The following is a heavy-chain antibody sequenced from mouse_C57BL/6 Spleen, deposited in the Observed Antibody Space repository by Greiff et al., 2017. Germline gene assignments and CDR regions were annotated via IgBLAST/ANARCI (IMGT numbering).Heavy chain of an antibody. J-gene: IGHJ1*03. CDR3: ARISSVVARCFDV. D-gene: IGHD1-1*01. CDR1: GYTFTDYY. V-gene: IGHV1-26*01. CDR2: INPNNGGT. Sequence: EVQLQQSGPELVKPGASVKISCKATGYTFTDYYMNWVKQSHGQSLEWIGEINPNNGGTSYNQKFKGKATFTVDKSSSTAYMELRSLTPEDSAVYYCARISSVVARCFDVWGTGTTVTVSA.